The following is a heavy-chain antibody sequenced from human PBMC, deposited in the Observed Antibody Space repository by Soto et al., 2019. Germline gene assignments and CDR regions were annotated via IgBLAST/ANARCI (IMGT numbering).Heavy chain of an antibody. CDR2: IYYSGRT. J-gene: IGHJ4*02. CDR1: GGYIISGGYC. CDR3: ARFAKEENPKVGSWYYFDY. D-gene: IGHD2-21*01. Sequence: SESLSLTCAVSGGYIISGGYCCSCMRQNPWRGLELIGNIYYSGRTYYSPSLKSRVTISVDTSKNQFSLKLSSVTAADTAVYYCARFAKEENPKVGSWYYFDYWGQGTRVTVSS. V-gene: IGHV4-31*11.